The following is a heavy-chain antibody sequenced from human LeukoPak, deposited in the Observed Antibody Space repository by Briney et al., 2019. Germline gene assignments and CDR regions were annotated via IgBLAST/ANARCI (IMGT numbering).Heavy chain of an antibody. V-gene: IGHV1-2*02. Sequence: ASVKVSCKASGYTFTGYYMHWVRQAPGQGLEWMGWINPNSGGTNYAQKFQGRVTMTRDTSISTAYMELSRLRSDDTAVYYCARGGETYYDILTGYYSDYWGQGTLATVSS. D-gene: IGHD3-9*01. J-gene: IGHJ4*02. CDR2: INPNSGGT. CDR3: ARGGETYYDILTGYYSDY. CDR1: GYTFTGYY.